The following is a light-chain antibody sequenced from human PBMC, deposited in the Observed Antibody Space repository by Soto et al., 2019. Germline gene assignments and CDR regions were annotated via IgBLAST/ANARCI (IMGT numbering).Light chain of an antibody. CDR1: QTVSSSY. V-gene: IGKV3D-20*02. J-gene: IGKJ5*01. Sequence: EVVLTQSPGTLSLSPGERATLSCRASQTVSSSYLAWYQQKPGQAPRLLIYDASSRATGIPDRFTGSGSGTDFTLTISSLEPEDFAVYYCQQRSNWPPITFGQGTRLEIK. CDR3: QQRSNWPPIT. CDR2: DAS.